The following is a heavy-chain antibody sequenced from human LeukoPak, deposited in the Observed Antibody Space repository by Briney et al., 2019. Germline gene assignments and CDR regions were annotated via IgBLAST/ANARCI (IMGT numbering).Heavy chain of an antibody. CDR3: AKDLFSTYYYDSSGSSFDY. V-gene: IGHV3-23*01. D-gene: IGHD3-22*01. J-gene: IGHJ4*02. Sequence: GGSLRLSCAASGFTFSSYAVSWVRQAPGKGLEWVSAISGSGGSTYYADSVKGRFTISRDNSKNTLYLQMNSLRAEDTAVYYCAKDLFSTYYYDSSGSSFDYWGQGTLVTVSS. CDR1: GFTFSSYA. CDR2: ISGSGGST.